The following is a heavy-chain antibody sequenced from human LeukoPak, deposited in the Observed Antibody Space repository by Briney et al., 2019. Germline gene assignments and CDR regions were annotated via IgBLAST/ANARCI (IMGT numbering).Heavy chain of an antibody. CDR3: ARTATDTGEFDY. D-gene: IGHD6-13*01. J-gene: IGHJ4*02. Sequence: GGSLRLSCAASGFTFSSDSMKWVRQAPGKGLECVSSISSSSSSIYYADSVKGRFTISRDDAKNSLYLQMDSLRAEDTAVYYCARTATDTGEFDYWGQGTLVTVSS. CDR2: ISSSSSSI. V-gene: IGHV3-21*01. CDR1: GFTFSSDS.